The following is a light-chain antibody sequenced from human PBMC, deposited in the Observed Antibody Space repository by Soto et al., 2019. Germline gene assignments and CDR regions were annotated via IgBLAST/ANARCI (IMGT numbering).Light chain of an antibody. CDR3: QQYDSTPPT. CDR2: GAS. V-gene: IGKV3-20*01. CDR1: QSVNRNY. J-gene: IGKJ1*01. Sequence: EIVLTQSPGTLSLSPGERATLSCRASQSVNRNYLAWYQRKPGQAPRLLIYGASNRATDIPYRFSASGSGTAFTLTITRLEAEDFAVYYCQQYDSTPPTFGQGTKVEVK.